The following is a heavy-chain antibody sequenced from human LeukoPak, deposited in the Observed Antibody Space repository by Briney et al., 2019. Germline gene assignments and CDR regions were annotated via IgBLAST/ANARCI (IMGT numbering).Heavy chain of an antibody. V-gene: IGHV4-59*08. CDR2: IFHSGST. J-gene: IGHJ5*02. Sequence: PSETLSLTCTVSGGSISSYYWGWIRQPPGKGLEWIGNIFHSGSTNYNPSLKSRVTISVDTSKNQFSLKLSSVTAADTAVYYCARSRMVRVNWFDPWGQGALVTVSS. CDR1: GGSISSYY. CDR3: ARSRMVRVNWFDP. D-gene: IGHD3-10*01.